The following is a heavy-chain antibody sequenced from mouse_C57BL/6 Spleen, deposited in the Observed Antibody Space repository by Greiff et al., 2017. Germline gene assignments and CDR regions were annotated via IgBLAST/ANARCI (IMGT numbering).Heavy chain of an antibody. CDR1: GYTFTSYW. J-gene: IGHJ4*01. V-gene: IGHV1-61*01. CDR2: IYPSDSET. Sequence: VQLQQSGAELVRPGSSVKLSCKASGYTFTSYWMDWVKQRPGQGLEWIGNIYPSDSETHYNQKFKDKATLTVDKSSSTAYMQLSSLTSEDSAVYYCARKDGSSFYYAMDYWGQGTSVTVSS. D-gene: IGHD1-1*01. CDR3: ARKDGSSFYYAMDY.